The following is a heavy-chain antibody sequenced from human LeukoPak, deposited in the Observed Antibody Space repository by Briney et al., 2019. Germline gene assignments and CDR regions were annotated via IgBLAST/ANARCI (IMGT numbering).Heavy chain of an antibody. D-gene: IGHD3-22*01. CDR2: IWYDGSNN. CDR3: ARVGFYYYDSSGYPMGAFDI. Sequence: GGSLGLSCAASGFTFSNAWMSWVRQAPGKGLEWVAVIWYDGSNNYYADSVKGRFTISRDNSKNTLYLQMNSLRAEDTAVYYCARVGFYYYDSSGYPMGAFDIWGQGTMVTVSS. J-gene: IGHJ3*02. V-gene: IGHV3-33*08. CDR1: GFTFSNAW.